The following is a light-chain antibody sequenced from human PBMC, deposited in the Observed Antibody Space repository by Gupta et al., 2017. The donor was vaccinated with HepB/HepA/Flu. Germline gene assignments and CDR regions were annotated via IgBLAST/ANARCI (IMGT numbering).Light chain of an antibody. J-gene: IGLJ1*01. CDR3: NSFTDISPTYV. V-gene: IGLV2-14*03. CDR1: NSDVGRYNH. CDR2: DVT. Sequence: QPPLTPPAPVSGSPGQSTTIPCSGTNSDVGRYNHVSWYQHHPGKAPKLMIYDVTNRPSGVSNRFSGSKSGNTASLTISGLQAEDEADYYCNSFTDISPTYVFGSGTKVTVL.